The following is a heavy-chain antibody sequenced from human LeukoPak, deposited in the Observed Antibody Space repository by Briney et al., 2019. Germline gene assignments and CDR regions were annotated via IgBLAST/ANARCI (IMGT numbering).Heavy chain of an antibody. CDR2: ISGSGGST. D-gene: IGHD6-19*01. Sequence: GGSLRLSCAASGFTFSNYAMSWVRQAPGKGLEWVSGISGSGGSTYYADSVKGRFTISRDNSKNTLFLQMNSLRAEDTAVYYCAKAKGSGLKYYFDYWGQGTLVTVSS. CDR1: GFTFSNYA. V-gene: IGHV3-23*01. CDR3: AKAKGSGLKYYFDY. J-gene: IGHJ4*02.